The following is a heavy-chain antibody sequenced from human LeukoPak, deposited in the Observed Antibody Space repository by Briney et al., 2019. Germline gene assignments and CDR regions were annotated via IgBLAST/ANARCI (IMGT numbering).Heavy chain of an antibody. CDR1: GFTVSSNY. D-gene: IGHD2-2*01. CDR3: AASSSSKQPPFDY. V-gene: IGHV3-53*01. J-gene: IGHJ4*02. CDR2: IYSGGST. Sequence: GGSLRLSCAASGFTVSSNYMSWVRQAPGKGLEWVSVIYSGGSTYYADSVKGRFTISRDNSKNTLYLQMNSLGAEDTAVYYCAASSSSKQPPFDYWGQGTLVTVSS.